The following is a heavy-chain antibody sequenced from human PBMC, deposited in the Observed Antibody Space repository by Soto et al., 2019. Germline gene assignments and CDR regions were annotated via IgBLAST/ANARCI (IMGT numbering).Heavy chain of an antibody. CDR2: FYDSGST. CDR3: AASAPPATNYYYAMDV. D-gene: IGHD5-12*01. J-gene: IGHJ6*02. CDR1: GGSVSRGSFY. Sequence: SETLSLTCTVSGGSVSRGSFYWGWIRRPPGKGLEWIGYFYDSGSTNYNPSLRSRVTMSVDTSKNQFSLKLSSVTAADTAVYYCAASAPPATNYYYAMDVWGQGTTVTVS. V-gene: IGHV4-61*01.